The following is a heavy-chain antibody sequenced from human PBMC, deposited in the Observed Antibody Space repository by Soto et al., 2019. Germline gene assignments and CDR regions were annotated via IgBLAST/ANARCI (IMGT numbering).Heavy chain of an antibody. V-gene: IGHV3-23*01. CDR3: ARGSTDSYPGSRIFAF. CDR2: ITDTGGDT. Sequence: ALRLSCVASGLTFGSRAMSWVRQAPGEGLEWGSTITDTGGDTKYADSVRGRFTMSRDNSKKTLYLQMNSLRVEDSALYCWARGSTDSYPGSRIFAFWGRGTLVTVS. D-gene: IGHD3-10*01. J-gene: IGHJ4*02. CDR1: GLTFGSRA.